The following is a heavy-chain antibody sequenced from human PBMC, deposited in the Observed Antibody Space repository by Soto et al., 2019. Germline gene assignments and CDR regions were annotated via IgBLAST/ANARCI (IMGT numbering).Heavy chain of an antibody. Sequence: PGGSLRLSCAASGFTFSDYYMCWIRQAPGKGLEWVSYISSSGSTIYYADSVKGRFTISRDNAKNSLYLQMNSLRAEDTAVYYCARSLASDYYDSSGEVLWGQGTPVTVSS. D-gene: IGHD3-22*01. J-gene: IGHJ4*02. CDR3: ARSLASDYYDSSGEVL. V-gene: IGHV3-11*01. CDR2: ISSSGSTI. CDR1: GFTFSDYY.